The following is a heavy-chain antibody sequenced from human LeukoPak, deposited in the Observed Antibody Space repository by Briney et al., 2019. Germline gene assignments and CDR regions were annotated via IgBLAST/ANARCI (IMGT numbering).Heavy chain of an antibody. CDR3: AKSDYYASGLDY. V-gene: IGHV4-59*08. Sequence: SETLSLTCIVSGGSISSNYWSWIRQPPGKGLEWIGHTYYSGSTNYNPSLKSRVTISVDTSKKQFSLKLSSVTAADTAVYYCAKSDYYASGLDYWGQGTLVTVSS. J-gene: IGHJ4*02. CDR2: TYYSGST. D-gene: IGHD3-10*01. CDR1: GGSISSNY.